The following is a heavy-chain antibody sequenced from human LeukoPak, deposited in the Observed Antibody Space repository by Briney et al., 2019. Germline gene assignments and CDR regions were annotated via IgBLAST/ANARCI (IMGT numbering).Heavy chain of an antibody. CDR3: ARGKPYYFDY. Sequence: GASVKVSCKASGYTFTSYGISWVRQAPGQGLEWMGGIIPIFGTANYAQKFQGRVTITADESTSTAYMELSSLRSEDTAVYYCARGKPYYFDYWGQGTLVTVSS. J-gene: IGHJ4*02. V-gene: IGHV1-69*13. CDR2: IIPIFGTA. CDR1: GYTFTSYG.